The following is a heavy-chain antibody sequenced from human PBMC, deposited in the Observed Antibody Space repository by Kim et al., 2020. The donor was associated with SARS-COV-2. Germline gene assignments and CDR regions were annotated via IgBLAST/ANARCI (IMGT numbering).Heavy chain of an antibody. CDR1: GFTFDDYA. J-gene: IGHJ3*02. CDR2: ISWNSGSI. Sequence: GGSLRLSCAASGFTFDDYAMHWVRQAPGKGLEWVSGISWNSGSIGYADSVKGRFTISRDNAKNSLYLQMNSLRAEDTALYYCAKSNVVWRKAAAGNLGAFDIWGQGTMVTVSS. D-gene: IGHD6-13*01. CDR3: AKSNVVWRKAAAGNLGAFDI. V-gene: IGHV3-9*01.